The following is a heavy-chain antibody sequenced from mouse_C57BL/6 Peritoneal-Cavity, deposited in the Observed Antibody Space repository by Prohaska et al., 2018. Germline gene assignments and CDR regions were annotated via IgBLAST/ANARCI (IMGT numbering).Heavy chain of an antibody. V-gene: IGHV11-2*01. CDR3: VSCSHCWYIDA. Sequence: ELQLLETGEGLVQPWRSRGLSCDCSVFTFSGFWMSWVRQTPGKTLECIGDIYSDGIAINYVPSIKHRFTILRYNDKSSVNMEMSKVRLEETGTYFCVSCSHCWYIDAWGTGTTVTVSS. CDR1: VFTFSGFW. J-gene: IGHJ1*03. D-gene: IGHD6-2*01. CDR2: IYSDGIAI.